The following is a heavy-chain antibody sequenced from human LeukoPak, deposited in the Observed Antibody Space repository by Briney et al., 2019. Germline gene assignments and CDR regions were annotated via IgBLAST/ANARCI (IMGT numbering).Heavy chain of an antibody. J-gene: IGHJ4*02. CDR2: IKSKTDGGKT. V-gene: IGHV3-15*01. CDR1: GFTFSNAW. CDR3: TTRGGFLDY. Sequence: GGSLRLSCAASGFTFSNAWMSWVRQAPGKGLEWVCRIKSKTDGGKTDYAAHVKGRFTISRDDSKNTMYLQMNRLKAEDTAVYYCTTRGGFLDYWGQGTLVTVSS. D-gene: IGHD3-16*01.